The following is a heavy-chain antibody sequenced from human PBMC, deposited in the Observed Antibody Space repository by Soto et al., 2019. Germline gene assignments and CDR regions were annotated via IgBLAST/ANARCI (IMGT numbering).Heavy chain of an antibody. J-gene: IGHJ3*02. CDR2: IIPIFGTA. D-gene: IGHD2-15*01. Sequence: ASVKVSWKASGGTFSSYAISWVRQAPGQGLEWMGGIIPIFGTANYAQKFQGRVTITADESTSTAYMELSSLRSEDTAVYYCARGYTGPGGKRWDGAFDIWGQGTMVTVSS. V-gene: IGHV1-69*13. CDR3: ARGYTGPGGKRWDGAFDI. CDR1: GGTFSSYA.